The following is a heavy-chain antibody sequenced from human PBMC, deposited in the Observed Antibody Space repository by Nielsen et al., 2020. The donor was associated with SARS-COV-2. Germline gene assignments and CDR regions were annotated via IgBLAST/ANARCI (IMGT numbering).Heavy chain of an antibody. CDR3: ARGGRITFGGADDAFDI. CDR1: GGSISSGGYS. J-gene: IGHJ3*02. V-gene: IGHV4-30-2*01. D-gene: IGHD3-16*01. Sequence: SETLSLTCAVSGGSISSGGYSWSWIQQPPGKGLEWIGYIYHSGRTYYNLSLKSRVTISVDRSKNQFSLKLSSVTAADTAVHYCARGGRITFGGADDAFDIWGQGTMVTVSS. CDR2: IYHSGRT.